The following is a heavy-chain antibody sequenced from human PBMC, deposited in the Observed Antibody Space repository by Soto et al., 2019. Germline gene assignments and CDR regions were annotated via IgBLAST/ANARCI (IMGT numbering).Heavy chain of an antibody. V-gene: IGHV4-59*01. J-gene: IGHJ4*02. Sequence: PSETLSLTCSVSGGSINNYYWSWIRQPPGKGLEWIGYIYYSGSTNYNPSLKSRVTISVDTSKNQFSLKLSSVTAADTAVYYCASGDSNYWGQGTLVTVSS. D-gene: IGHD3-10*01. CDR3: ASGDSNY. CDR1: GGSINNYY. CDR2: IYYSGST.